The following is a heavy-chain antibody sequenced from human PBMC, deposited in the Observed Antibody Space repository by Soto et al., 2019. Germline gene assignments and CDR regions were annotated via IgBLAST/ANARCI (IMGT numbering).Heavy chain of an antibody. CDR1: GFPFSSYT. J-gene: IGHJ4*02. V-gene: IGHV3-23*01. Sequence: GGSLRLSCAASGFPFSSYTMSWVRQAPGKGLEWVSSITSNNNAYYVDSVKGRFTISRDNSRNTLYLQINNLRAEDTAVYYCAHRTGFDYWGQGALVTVSS. CDR3: AHRTGFDY. CDR2: ITSNNNA. D-gene: IGHD3-9*01.